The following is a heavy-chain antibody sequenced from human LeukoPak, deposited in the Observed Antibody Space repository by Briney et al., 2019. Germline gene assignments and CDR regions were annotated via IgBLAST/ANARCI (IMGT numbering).Heavy chain of an antibody. CDR1: GFTFSSYA. Sequence: GGSLRLPCAASGFTFSSYAMHWVRQAPGKGLEWVAVISYDGSNKYYADSVKGRFTISRDNSKNTLYLQMNSLRAEDTAVYYCARDIDYGGNSGFDYWGQGTLVTVSS. V-gene: IGHV3-30-3*01. J-gene: IGHJ4*02. CDR2: ISYDGSNK. D-gene: IGHD4-23*01. CDR3: ARDIDYGGNSGFDY.